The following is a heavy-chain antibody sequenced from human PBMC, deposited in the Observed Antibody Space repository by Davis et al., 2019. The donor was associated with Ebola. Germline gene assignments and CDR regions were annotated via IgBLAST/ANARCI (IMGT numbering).Heavy chain of an antibody. CDR3: AREGGRYYDSSGYVFDI. J-gene: IGHJ3*02. Sequence: ASVQVSCKASGYRFTSNYMHWVRQAPGQGLEWMGIINPITGGTSYAQNFQVRVNMTRDTSTSTVYMELSSLRSEDTAVYYCAREGGRYYDSSGYVFDIWGQGTMVKVSS. D-gene: IGHD3-22*01. V-gene: IGHV1-46*01. CDR1: GYRFTSNY. CDR2: INPITGGT.